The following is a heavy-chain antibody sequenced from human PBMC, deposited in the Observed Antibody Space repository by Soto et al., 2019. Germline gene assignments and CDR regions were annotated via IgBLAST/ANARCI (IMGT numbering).Heavy chain of an antibody. Sequence: GASVKVSCKASGYTFTSYYMHWVRQAPGQGLEWMGIINPSGGSTSYAQKFQGRVAMTRDTSTSTVYMELSSLRSEDTAVYYCARDRTYYDFWSGQKGGEFDPWGQGTLVTVSS. D-gene: IGHD3-3*01. CDR2: INPSGGST. V-gene: IGHV1-46*01. J-gene: IGHJ5*02. CDR1: GYTFTSYY. CDR3: ARDRTYYDFWSGQKGGEFDP.